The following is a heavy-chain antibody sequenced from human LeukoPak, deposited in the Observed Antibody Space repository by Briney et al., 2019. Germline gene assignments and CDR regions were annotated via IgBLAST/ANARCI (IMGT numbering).Heavy chain of an antibody. CDR1: GDSVTGDTYY. J-gene: IGHJ4*02. CDR3: ARDRLGLSPDY. Sequence: SETLSLTCTVSGDSVTGDTYYWTWIRQSPGKGLEWVGYIHHTGSANYNPSLKSRVTMSVDTSKNQFSLRLSSITAADTAVYYCARDRLGLSPDYWGQGTLVTVSS. D-gene: IGHD3-10*01. CDR2: IHHTGSA. V-gene: IGHV4-61*01.